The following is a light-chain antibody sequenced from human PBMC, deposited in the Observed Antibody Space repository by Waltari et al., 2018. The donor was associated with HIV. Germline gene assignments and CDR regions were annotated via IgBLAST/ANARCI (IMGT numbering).Light chain of an antibody. CDR2: GAS. J-gene: IGKJ4*01. CDR3: QQYNNWPRT. Sequence: ERVMTQSPATLSVSPGARAALSCTASQSVSSNLAWYHQTPGQAPRPLLYGASTRATGIPARFSVSGSGTDFTLTIGSLQSEDFAVYYCQQYNNWPRTFGGGTTVEIK. CDR1: QSVSSN. V-gene: IGKV3-15*01.